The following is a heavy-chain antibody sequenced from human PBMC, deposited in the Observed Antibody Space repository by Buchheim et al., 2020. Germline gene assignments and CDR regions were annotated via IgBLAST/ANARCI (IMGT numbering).Heavy chain of an antibody. CDR1: GFTFTASW. J-gene: IGHJ4*02. V-gene: IGHV3-7*01. Sequence: EVQLVASGGGLVQPGESLRLSCAASGFTFTASWMAWVRQAPGRGLEWVSTINSDGSQLYYEDSVKGRFTISRDNGKNTLYLHMNSPRVDDTAVYYCDDLDVYWGQGTL. CDR2: INSDGSQL. D-gene: IGHD3-16*01. CDR3: DDLDVY.